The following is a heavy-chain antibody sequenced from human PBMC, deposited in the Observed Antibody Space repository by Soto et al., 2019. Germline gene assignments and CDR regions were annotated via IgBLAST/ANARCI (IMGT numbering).Heavy chain of an antibody. CDR2: INVYNGNT. D-gene: IGHD3-10*01. J-gene: IGHJ5*02. CDR3: ARGVGSGSYYNQYNWFDP. CDR1: GYTFTNYG. Sequence: ASVKVSCKASGYTFTNYGISWVRQAPGQGLDRMGWINVYNGNTKYAQKVQGRVTMTTDTSTSTAYMELRSLRSDDTAVYYCARGVGSGSYYNQYNWFDPWGQGTLVTVSS. V-gene: IGHV1-18*01.